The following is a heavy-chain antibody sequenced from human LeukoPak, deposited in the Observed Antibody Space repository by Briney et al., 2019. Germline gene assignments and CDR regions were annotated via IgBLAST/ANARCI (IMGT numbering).Heavy chain of an antibody. CDR2: IYSGGST. CDR3: PRTTYYYDCSGYFDD. Sequence: GGSLRLSCAASRFTVSRNYMSWVRQAPGKGLGWVSVIYSGGSTYYADSVKGRFTISRDNSKNTLYLQMNSLRAEDTPVYYCPRTTYYYDCSGYFDDWGQGTLVTVSS. CDR1: RFTVSRNY. V-gene: IGHV3-53*05. D-gene: IGHD3-22*01. J-gene: IGHJ5*02.